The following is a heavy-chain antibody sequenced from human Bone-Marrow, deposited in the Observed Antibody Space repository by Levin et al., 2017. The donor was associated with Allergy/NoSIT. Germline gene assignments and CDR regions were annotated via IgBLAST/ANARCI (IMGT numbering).Heavy chain of an antibody. CDR2: IYPGDSDT. D-gene: IGHD6-13*01. Sequence: GGSLRLSCKGSGYSFTSYWIGWVRQMPGKGLEWMGIIYPGDSDTRYSPSFQGQVTISADKSISTAYLQWSSLKASDTAMYYCARGGTHLSSNLNRYSSSWYKKNWFDPWGQGTLVTVSS. J-gene: IGHJ5*02. CDR3: ARGGTHLSSNLNRYSSSWYKKNWFDP. CDR1: GYSFTSYW. V-gene: IGHV5-51*01.